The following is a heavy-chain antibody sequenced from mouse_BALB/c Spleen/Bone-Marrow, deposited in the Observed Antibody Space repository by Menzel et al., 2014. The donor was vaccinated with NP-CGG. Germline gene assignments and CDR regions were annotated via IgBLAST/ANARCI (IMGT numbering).Heavy chain of an antibody. J-gene: IGHJ2*01. CDR2: IWAGGST. CDR1: GFSLTGYG. CDR3: ARERDLTLDY. Sequence: VKLVESGPGLVAPSQSLSIPCTVSGFSLTGYGVHWVRQPPGKGLEWLGVIWAGGSTDYNSALMSRLSINKDNSKSXVFLKMNSLQTDDTAMYYCARERDLTLDYWGQGTTLTVSS. D-gene: IGHD4-1*01. V-gene: IGHV2-9*02.